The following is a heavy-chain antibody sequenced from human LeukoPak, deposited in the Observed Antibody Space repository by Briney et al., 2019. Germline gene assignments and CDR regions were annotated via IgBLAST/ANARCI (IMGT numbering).Heavy chain of an antibody. CDR1: GYTFTSYG. D-gene: IGHD1-26*01. CDR3: ARVVGGSYYSANCFDY. Sequence: ASVKVSCKPSGYTFTSYGISWVRQAPGQGLEWMGWISAYNGNTNYAQKLQGRVTMTTDTSTNTAYMELRSLRPDDTAVYYCARVVGGSYYSANCFDYWGQGTLVTVSS. J-gene: IGHJ4*02. CDR2: ISAYNGNT. V-gene: IGHV1-18*01.